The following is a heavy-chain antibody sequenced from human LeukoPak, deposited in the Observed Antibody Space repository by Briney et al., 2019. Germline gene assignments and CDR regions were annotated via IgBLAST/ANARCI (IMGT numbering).Heavy chain of an antibody. CDR2: INPSGGST. Sequence: ASVKVSCKASGYTFTSYYMHWVRQAPGQGLEWMGIINPSGGSTSYAQKFQGRVTTTRDTSTSTVYMELSSLRSEDTAVYYCARPIAAAGHFDYWGQGTLVTVSS. D-gene: IGHD6-13*01. J-gene: IGHJ4*02. CDR1: GYTFTSYY. CDR3: ARPIAAAGHFDY. V-gene: IGHV1-46*01.